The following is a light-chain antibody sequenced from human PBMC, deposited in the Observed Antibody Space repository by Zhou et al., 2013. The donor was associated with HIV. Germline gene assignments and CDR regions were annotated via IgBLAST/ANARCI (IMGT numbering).Light chain of an antibody. CDR3: QQYHSSSQT. CDR1: QTISSF. V-gene: IGKV1-5*03. Sequence: IYLTQSPSSLSASVGDRVTITCRASQTISSFLAWYQQKPGKAPKLLIYKASSLETGVPSRFSGSGSGTEFTLTITSLQPDDFATYYCQQYHSSSQTFGQGTKVDIK. J-gene: IGKJ1*01. CDR2: KAS.